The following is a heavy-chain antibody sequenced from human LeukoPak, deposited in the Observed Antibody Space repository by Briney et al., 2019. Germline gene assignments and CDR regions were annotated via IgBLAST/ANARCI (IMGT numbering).Heavy chain of an antibody. Sequence: SETLSLTCAVYGGSFSGYYWSWIRQPPGKGLEWIGEINHSGSTNYNPSLKSRVTISVDTSKNQFSLKLSSVTAAGTAVYYCARGTRLLRFLEWLSWGQGTLVTVSS. CDR2: INHSGST. CDR3: ARGTRLLRFLEWLS. V-gene: IGHV4-34*01. D-gene: IGHD3-3*01. CDR1: GGSFSGYY. J-gene: IGHJ4*02.